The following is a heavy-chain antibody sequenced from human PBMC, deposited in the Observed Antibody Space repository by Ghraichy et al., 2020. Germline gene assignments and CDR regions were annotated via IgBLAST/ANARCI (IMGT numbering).Heavy chain of an antibody. J-gene: IGHJ4*02. CDR3: ARGGKPWALDY. CDR1: GFTFSSFW. V-gene: IGHV3-7*03. Sequence: GGSLRLSCAASGFTFSSFWMNWVRQAPGKGLEWVANIKPDGSGTDYVDSLRGRFTISRGNAKNSLYLQMNSLRAEDTAVYYCARGGKPWALDYWGQGTLVTVSS. CDR2: IKPDGSGT. D-gene: IGHD3-16*01.